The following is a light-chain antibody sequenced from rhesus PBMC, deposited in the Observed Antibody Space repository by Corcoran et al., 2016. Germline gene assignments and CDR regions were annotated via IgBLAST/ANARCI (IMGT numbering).Light chain of an antibody. V-gene: IGKV1-69*01. J-gene: IGKJ1*01. Sequence: DIQMTQSPSSLSASVGDRVTITCRASQGVSNWLAWYQQKPGKAPNLLIDRASNLETGVPSRFSGSGAGTDCNLTISSLQPEDIATYYVQQHDNSPWTFGQGTKVEIK. CDR3: QQHDNSPWT. CDR2: RAS. CDR1: QGVSNW.